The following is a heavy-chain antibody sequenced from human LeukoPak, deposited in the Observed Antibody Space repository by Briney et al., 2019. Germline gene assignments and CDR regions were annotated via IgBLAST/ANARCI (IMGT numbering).Heavy chain of an antibody. CDR1: GYTFTGYY. Sequence: GASVKVSCKASGYTFTGYYIHWVRQAPGQGLEWMGWISAYNGNTNYAQKLQGRVTMTTDTSTSTAYMELRSLRSDDTAVYYCARVRGYYDSSGPRDYWGQGTLVTVSS. J-gene: IGHJ4*02. V-gene: IGHV1-18*04. CDR3: ARVRGYYDSSGPRDY. CDR2: ISAYNGNT. D-gene: IGHD3-22*01.